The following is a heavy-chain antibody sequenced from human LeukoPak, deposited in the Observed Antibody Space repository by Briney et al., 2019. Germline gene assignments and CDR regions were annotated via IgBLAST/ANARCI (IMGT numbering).Heavy chain of an antibody. J-gene: IGHJ5*02. CDR3: ARHLGDVVVAPAAKNWFDP. V-gene: IGHV4-39*01. D-gene: IGHD2-2*01. CDR1: GGSISSSSYY. Sequence: PSETLSLTCTVSGGSISSSSYYWGWIRQPPGKGLEWIGSIYYSGSTYYNPSLKSRVTISVDTSKNQFSLKLSSVTAADTAVYYCARHLGDVVVAPAAKNWFDPWGQGTLVTVSS. CDR2: IYYSGST.